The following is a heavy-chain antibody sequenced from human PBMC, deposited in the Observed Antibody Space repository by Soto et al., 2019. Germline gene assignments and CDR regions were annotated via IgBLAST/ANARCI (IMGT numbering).Heavy chain of an antibody. J-gene: IGHJ4*02. CDR3: ARRKGTYSGDYYYADS. V-gene: IGHV1-69*01. D-gene: IGHD4-17*01. Sequence: QVQLEQSGGEVKQPGSSVRVSCKTSGGTFSTYAINWVRQAPGQGLEWMGAIIPHFGTTDYSQKFQGRVTITADEPTTTVDMKLGSLRPDDTAVYSCARRKGTYSGDYYYADSCGQGTLVTVSS. CDR2: IIPHFGTT. CDR1: GGTFSTYA.